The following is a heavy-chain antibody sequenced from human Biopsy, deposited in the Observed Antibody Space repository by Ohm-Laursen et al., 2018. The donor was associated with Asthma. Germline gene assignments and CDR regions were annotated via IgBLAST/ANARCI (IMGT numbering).Heavy chain of an antibody. CDR1: GFTFSDYY. V-gene: IGHV3-11*04. Sequence: SLRLSCAASGFTFSDYYMSWIRQAPGKGLEWVSYISSSGSTIYYADSVKGRFTISRDNAKNTLYLQMDSLRAEDTAVYYCASYEVVTAILPMDVWGQGTTVTVSS. CDR2: ISSSGSTI. J-gene: IGHJ6*02. CDR3: ASYEVVTAILPMDV. D-gene: IGHD2-21*02.